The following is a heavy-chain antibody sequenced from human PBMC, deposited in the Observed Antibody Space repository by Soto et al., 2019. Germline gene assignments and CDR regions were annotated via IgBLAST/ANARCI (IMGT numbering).Heavy chain of an antibody. CDR3: ARDASGGTSPWFFDL. CDR1: GYTFSLYG. D-gene: IGHD1-26*01. Sequence: QDQLVQSGAEVKKPGASVKVSCSASGYTFSLYGISWVRQAPGQGLEWMGWISAYNGNTKYAEKFQGRVTVTTDTSTNRAYMELRSLRSDDTAIYYCARDASGGTSPWFFDLWGRGTLVTVSS. V-gene: IGHV1-18*01. CDR2: ISAYNGNT. J-gene: IGHJ2*01.